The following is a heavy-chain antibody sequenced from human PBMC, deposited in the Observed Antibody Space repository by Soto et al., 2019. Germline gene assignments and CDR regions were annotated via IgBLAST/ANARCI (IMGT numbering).Heavy chain of an antibody. J-gene: IGHJ4*02. Sequence: QITLKESGPTLVKPTQTLTLTCTFSGFSLSSNRMAVGWIRQPQVKALEWLALIYWDDDKRYSPFLKSRLTITKDTSKNQVVRTMSNMDPVDTARYDGAPIVVAGLGYYFDYWGQCTLVTVSS. CDR3: APIVVAGLGYYFDY. V-gene: IGHV2-5*02. CDR1: GFSLSSNRMA. D-gene: IGHD6-19*01. CDR2: IYWDDDK.